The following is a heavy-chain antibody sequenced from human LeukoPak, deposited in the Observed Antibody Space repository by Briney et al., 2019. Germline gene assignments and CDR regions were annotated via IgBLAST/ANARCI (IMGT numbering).Heavy chain of an antibody. Sequence: ASVKVSCKASGYTFTGYYMHWVRQAPGQGLEWMGWINPNSGGTNYAQKFQGRVTMTRDTSISTAYMELSRLRSDDTAVYYCAREYAYYYDSSGYYHVDYFDYWGQGTLVTVSS. CDR3: AREYAYYYDSSGYYHVDYFDY. J-gene: IGHJ4*02. CDR1: GYTFTGYY. D-gene: IGHD3-22*01. V-gene: IGHV1-2*02. CDR2: INPNSGGT.